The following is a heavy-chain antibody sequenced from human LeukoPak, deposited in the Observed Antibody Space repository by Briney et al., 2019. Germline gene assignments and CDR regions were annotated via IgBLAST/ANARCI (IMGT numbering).Heavy chain of an antibody. CDR1: GGSFSGYY. J-gene: IGHJ4*02. CDR3: ARLSWGYYYDSSGYYGYYFDY. V-gene: IGHV4-34*01. D-gene: IGHD3-22*01. CDR2: INHSGST. Sequence: SETLSLTCAVYGGSFSGYYWSWIRQPPGKGLEWIGEINHSGSTNYNPSLKSRVTISVDTSKNQFSLKLSSVTAADTAVYYCARLSWGYYYDSSGYYGYYFDYWGQGTLVTVSS.